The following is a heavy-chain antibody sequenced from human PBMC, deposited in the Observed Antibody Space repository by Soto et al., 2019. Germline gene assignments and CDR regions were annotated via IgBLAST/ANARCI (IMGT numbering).Heavy chain of an antibody. CDR1: GGTFSSYA. CDR2: IIPIFGTA. V-gene: IGHV1-69*13. J-gene: IGHJ5*02. CDR3: ARDYYDSSGYITPRWFDP. Sequence: SVKVSCKASGGTFSSYAISWVRQAPGQGLEWMGGIIPIFGTANYAQKFQGRVTITADESTSTAYMELSGLRSEDTAVYYCARDYYDSSGYITPRWFDPWGQGTLVTVSS. D-gene: IGHD3-22*01.